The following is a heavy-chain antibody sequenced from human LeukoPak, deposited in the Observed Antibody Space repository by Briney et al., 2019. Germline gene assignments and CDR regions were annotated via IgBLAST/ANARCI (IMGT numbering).Heavy chain of an antibody. CDR3: ATGKHYYDSSGYSY. CDR2: FDPEDDET. CDR1: GHTLTQSS. V-gene: IGHV1-24*01. Sequence: GAPVRVSYTLSGHTLTQSSMHWVRQAPGKRREWRGGFDPEDDETIYAEKLQGSVTMTEDRTTDTAYMQLSSLRSEDTAVYYCATGKHYYDSSGYSYWGQGTLVTGAS. J-gene: IGHJ4*02. D-gene: IGHD3-22*01.